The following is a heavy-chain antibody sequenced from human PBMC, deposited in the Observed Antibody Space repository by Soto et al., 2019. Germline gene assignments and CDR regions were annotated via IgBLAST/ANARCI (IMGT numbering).Heavy chain of an antibody. CDR2: IYPGDSDT. CDR1: GYSFTNYW. V-gene: IGHV5-51*01. Sequence: GESLKISCKGSGYSFTNYWIGWVRQMPGKGLEWMGIIYPGDSDTRYSPSFQGQVIISVDQSISTAYLQWSSLQASDTAMYYCARQDYNYAYFDFWGQGTLVTVS. D-gene: IGHD5-18*01. J-gene: IGHJ4*02. CDR3: ARQDYNYAYFDF.